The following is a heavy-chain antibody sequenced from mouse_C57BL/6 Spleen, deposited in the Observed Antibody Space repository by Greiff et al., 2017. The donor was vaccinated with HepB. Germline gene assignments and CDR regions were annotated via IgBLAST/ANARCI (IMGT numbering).Heavy chain of an antibody. J-gene: IGHJ2*01. V-gene: IGHV1-64*01. D-gene: IGHD4-1*01. Sequence: VQLQQPGAELVKPGASVKLSCKASGYTFTSYWMHWVKQRPGQGLEWIGMIHPNSGSTNYNEKFKSKATLTVDKTSSTAYMQLSSLTSEDSAVYYCARNLGLDFDYWGQGTTLTVSS. CDR2: IHPNSGST. CDR3: ARNLGLDFDY. CDR1: GYTFTSYW.